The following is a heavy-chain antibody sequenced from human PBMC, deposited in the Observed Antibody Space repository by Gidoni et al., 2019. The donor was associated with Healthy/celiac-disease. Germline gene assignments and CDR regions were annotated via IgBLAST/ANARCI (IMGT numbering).Heavy chain of an antibody. CDR2: INPNSGGT. CDR3: ASHSSSYYYYGMDV. V-gene: IGHV1-2*04. CDR1: GYTFTGYY. J-gene: IGHJ6*02. Sequence: QVQLVQSGAEVKKPGASVKVSCKAAGYTFTGYYMHWVRQAPGQGLEWMGWINPNSGGTNYAQKFQGWVTMTRDTSISTAYMELSRLRSADTAVYYCASHSSSYYYYGMDVWGQGTTVTVSS. D-gene: IGHD6-6*01.